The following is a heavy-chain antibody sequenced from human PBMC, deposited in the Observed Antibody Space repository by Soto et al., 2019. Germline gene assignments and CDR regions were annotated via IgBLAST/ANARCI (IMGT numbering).Heavy chain of an antibody. V-gene: IGHV4-31*03. CDR1: GDSITSGGYY. J-gene: IGHJ6*02. D-gene: IGHD3-10*01. Sequence: SETLSLTCTVSGDSITSGGYYWSWLRQPPGKGLEWIGYIYHSGGASYNPSLRGRAVISIDTSKNQFSLRLNAVTAADTATYYCARDYYGAGSQYYYYGMEVWGQGTTDTVS. CDR2: IYHSGGA. CDR3: ARDYYGAGSQYYYYGMEV.